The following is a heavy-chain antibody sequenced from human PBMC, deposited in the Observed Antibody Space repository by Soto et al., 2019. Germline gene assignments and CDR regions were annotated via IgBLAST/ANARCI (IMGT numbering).Heavy chain of an antibody. CDR2: ISSSSNSI. D-gene: IGHD6-19*01. CDR3: ASPVECGTTSGIR. J-gene: IGHJ4*02. CDR1: GFTFSRYS. V-gene: IGHV3-48*01. Sequence: GGSLRLSCAASGFTFSRYSMNWVRQAPGKGLEWVSYISSSSNSIYYADSVKGRFTISRDNAKNSLHLQMNSLRAEDTAVYYWASPVECGTTSGIRGGQETRVTVS.